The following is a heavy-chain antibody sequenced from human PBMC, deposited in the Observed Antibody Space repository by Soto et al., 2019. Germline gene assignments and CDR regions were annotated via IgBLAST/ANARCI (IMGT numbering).Heavy chain of an antibody. J-gene: IGHJ4*02. CDR3: AREGVSYRYFDY. D-gene: IGHD3-10*01. CDR1: GGTFSSYA. V-gene: IGHV1-69*13. Sequence: SVKVSWKASGGTFSSYAISWVRQAPGQGLEWIGGIIPIFGTANYAQKFQGRVTITADESTSTAYMERSSLRSEDTAVYYCAREGVSYRYFDYWGQGTLVTVSS. CDR2: IIPIFGTA.